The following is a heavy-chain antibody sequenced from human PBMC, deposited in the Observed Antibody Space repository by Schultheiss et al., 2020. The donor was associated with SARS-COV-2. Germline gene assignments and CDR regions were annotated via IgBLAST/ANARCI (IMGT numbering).Heavy chain of an antibody. CDR3: ARGWARPIDYSDYVPNWFDP. J-gene: IGHJ5*02. CDR1: GFTFRNYE. V-gene: IGHV3-13*01. D-gene: IGHD4-11*01. Sequence: GESLKISCAASGFTFRNYEMYWVRQPTGKGLEWVSGIGPAGDTYFSDSVKGRFTISRDNAKNFLYLHMNSLRAGDTAVYYCARGWARPIDYSDYVPNWFDPWGQGTLVTVSS. CDR2: IGPAGDT.